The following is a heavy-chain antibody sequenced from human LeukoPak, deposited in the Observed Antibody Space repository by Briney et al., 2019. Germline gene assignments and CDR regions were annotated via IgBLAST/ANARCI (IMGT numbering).Heavy chain of an antibody. D-gene: IGHD5-12*01. J-gene: IGHJ4*02. CDR3: AKDSGRGDSGYDFSPTYFDY. V-gene: IGHV3-9*01. CDR1: GFTFSSYA. Sequence: PGGSLRLSCAASGFTFSSYAMSWVRQAPGKGLEWVSGISWNSGSIGYADSVKGRFTISRDNAKNSLYLQMNSLRAEDTALYYCAKDSGRGDSGYDFSPTYFDYWGQGTLVTVSS. CDR2: ISWNSGSI.